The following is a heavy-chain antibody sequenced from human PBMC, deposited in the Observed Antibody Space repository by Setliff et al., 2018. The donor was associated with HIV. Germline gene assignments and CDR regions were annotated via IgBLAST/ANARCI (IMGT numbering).Heavy chain of an antibody. V-gene: IGHV4-4*08. D-gene: IGHD1-26*01. CDR2: MYTGGTT. J-gene: IGHJ3*02. CDR1: GDSITSSY. Sequence: SETLSLTCVVSGDSITSSYWTWIRQPPGKGLEWIAYMYTGGTTNYNPSLKSRVAVSVDRSKNQFSLKLSSVTAADTAVYYCTRWAGNYAFDIWGQGTMVTVSS. CDR3: TRWAGNYAFDI.